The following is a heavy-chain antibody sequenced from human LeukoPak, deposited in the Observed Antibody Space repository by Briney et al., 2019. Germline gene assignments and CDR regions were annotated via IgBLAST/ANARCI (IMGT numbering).Heavy chain of an antibody. V-gene: IGHV1-2*02. CDR1: GYTFTGYY. CDR2: INPNSGGT. J-gene: IGHJ3*02. D-gene: IGHD3-9*01. Sequence: GASVKVSCKASGYTFTGYYMHWVRQPPGQGLEWMGWINPNSGGTNYAQKFQGRVTMTRDTSISTAYMELSRLRSDDTAVYYCARDGTYYDILTGYPDGSFDIWGQGTMVTVSS. CDR3: ARDGTYYDILTGYPDGSFDI.